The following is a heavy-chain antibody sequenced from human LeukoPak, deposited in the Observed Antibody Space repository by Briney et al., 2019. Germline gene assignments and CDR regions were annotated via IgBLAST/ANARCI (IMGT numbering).Heavy chain of an antibody. CDR3: ASNYYDSSGYPEYFQH. CDR2: IIPILGIA. Sequence: SVKVSCKASGGTFSSYAISWVRQAPGQGLEWMGRIIPILGIANYAQKFQGRVTITADKSTSTAYMELSSLRSEDTAVYYCASNYYDSSGYPEYFQHWGQGTLVTVSS. CDR1: GGTFSSYA. D-gene: IGHD3-22*01. J-gene: IGHJ1*01. V-gene: IGHV1-69*04.